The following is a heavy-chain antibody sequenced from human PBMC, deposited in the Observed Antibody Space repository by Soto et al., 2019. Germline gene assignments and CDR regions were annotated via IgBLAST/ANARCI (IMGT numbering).Heavy chain of an antibody. CDR1: GFTFSSYA. J-gene: IGHJ4*02. CDR3: ARRGSGSYYDY. V-gene: IGHV3-23*01. CDR2: ISGSGGRT. D-gene: IGHD1-26*01. Sequence: EVQLLESGGGLVQPGGSLRLSCAASGFTFSSYAMRWVRQAPAKGLEWVSAISGSGGRTYYADSVKGRFTISRDNSKNTLYLQMDSLRAEDTGVYYCARRGSGSYYDYWGQGTLVTVSS.